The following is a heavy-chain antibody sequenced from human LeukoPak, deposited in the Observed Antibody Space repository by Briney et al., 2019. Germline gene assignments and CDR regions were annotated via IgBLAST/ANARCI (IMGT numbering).Heavy chain of an antibody. CDR3: ARTTRVTPDGRAEYFED. D-gene: IGHD4-11*01. CDR1: GVSISASC. Sequence: SETLSLTCTVSGVSISASCWSWIRQSPGRGLEWVGCRCDDGRDLYNPSLRSRVSRVTISVDASEKQFSLSLRSVTAADTAMYYCARTTRVTPDGRAEYFEDWGQGTLVIVSS. J-gene: IGHJ1*01. CDR2: RCDDGRD. V-gene: IGHV4-59*03.